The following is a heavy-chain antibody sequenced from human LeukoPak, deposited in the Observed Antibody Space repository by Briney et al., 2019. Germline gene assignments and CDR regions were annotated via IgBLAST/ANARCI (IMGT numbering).Heavy chain of an antibody. CDR3: ARRRARHDYGDYV. D-gene: IGHD4-17*01. CDR1: GGSISSSSYY. V-gene: IGHV4-39*01. Sequence: PSETLSLTCTVSGGSISSSSYYWGWIRQPPGKGLEWIGSIYYSGSTYYNPSLKSRVTISVDTSKNHFSLQLRSVTAADTAVYYCARRRARHDYGDYVWGQGTLVTVSS. J-gene: IGHJ4*02. CDR2: IYYSGST.